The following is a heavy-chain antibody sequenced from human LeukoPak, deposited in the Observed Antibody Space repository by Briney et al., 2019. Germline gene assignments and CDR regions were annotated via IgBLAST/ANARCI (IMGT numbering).Heavy chain of an antibody. J-gene: IGHJ4*02. CDR1: GYTFTGYY. CDR2: INPNSGGT. CDR3: ARTATVVVVAGDFDY. Sequence: ASLKVSCKASGYTFTGYYMHWVRQAPGQGLECMGWINPNSGGTNYAQKFQGRVTMTRDTSISTAYMELSRLRSDDTAVYYCARTATVVVVAGDFDYWGQGTLVTVSS. D-gene: IGHD2-15*01. V-gene: IGHV1-2*02.